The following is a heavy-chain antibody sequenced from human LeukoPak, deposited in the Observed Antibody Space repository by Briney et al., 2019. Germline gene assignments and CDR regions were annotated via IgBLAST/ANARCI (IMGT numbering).Heavy chain of an antibody. Sequence: GSLRLSCAASGSTFSSYGMHWVRQAPGKGLEWVAVISNDESKKYYADSVKGRFTISRDNSKNTLSLQVSSLRAEDTAVYYCAKDRYSYAFEYSDSWGQGTLVTVSS. CDR3: AKDRYSYAFEYSDS. CDR2: ISNDESKK. D-gene: IGHD5-18*01. V-gene: IGHV3-30*18. J-gene: IGHJ4*02. CDR1: GSTFSSYG.